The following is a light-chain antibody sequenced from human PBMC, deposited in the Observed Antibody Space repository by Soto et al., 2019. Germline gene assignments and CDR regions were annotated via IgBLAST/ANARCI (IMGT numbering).Light chain of an antibody. CDR1: QNINSY. CDR2: EAS. V-gene: IGKV1-39*01. J-gene: IGKJ4*01. CDR3: QQSYSTPLT. Sequence: DIQMTQSPSSLSASVGDIVTITCRASQNINSYLNWYQQKLGEAPKLLIYEASSLQSGVPSRFSGSGSGADFTLTISSLQPEDFATYYCQQSYSTPLTFGGGTKVEI.